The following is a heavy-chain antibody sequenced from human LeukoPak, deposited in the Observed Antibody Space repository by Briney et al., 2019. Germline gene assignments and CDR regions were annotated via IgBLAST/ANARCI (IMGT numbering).Heavy chain of an antibody. D-gene: IGHD5-18*01. CDR1: GFTFDDYA. J-gene: IGHJ4*02. Sequence: SLRLSCAASGFTFDDYAMHWVRQVQGKGLEWVSGISWNSGDIGYADSVKGRFTISRDNGKNSLYLQMNSLRAEDTALYYCANVSGYSYGFFDSWGQGTLVTVSS. CDR2: ISWNSGDI. V-gene: IGHV3-9*01. CDR3: ANVSGYSYGFFDS.